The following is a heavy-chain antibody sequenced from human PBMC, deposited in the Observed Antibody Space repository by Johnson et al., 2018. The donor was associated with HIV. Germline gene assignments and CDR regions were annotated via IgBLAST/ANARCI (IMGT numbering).Heavy chain of an antibody. D-gene: IGHD3-10*01. V-gene: IGHV3-7*03. Sequence: VQLVESGGGVVQPGRSLRLSCAASGFTFSSYWMSWVRQAPGKGLEWVANIKQDGSEKYYGDSVKGRFTISRDTSKNTLYLQMNSLRAEDTAVYYCARAAAPYYYGSGSYYFDTFDIWGQGTMVTVSS. J-gene: IGHJ3*02. CDR1: GFTFSSYW. CDR3: ARAAAPYYYGSGSYYFDTFDI. CDR2: IKQDGSEK.